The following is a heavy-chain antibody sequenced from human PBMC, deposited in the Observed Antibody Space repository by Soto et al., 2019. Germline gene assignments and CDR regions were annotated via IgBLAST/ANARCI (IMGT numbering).Heavy chain of an antibody. V-gene: IGHV4-61*01. J-gene: IGHJ6*02. CDR1: GGSVSSGSYY. D-gene: IGHD3-9*01. CDR3: ARRYYDILTGYYSHGMDV. Sequence: SETLSLTCTVSGGSVSSGSYYWSWIRQPPGKGLEWIGYIYYSGTTNYNPSLKSRVTISIDTSKNQFSLKLSSVTAADTAVYYCARRYYDILTGYYSHGMDVWGQGTTVTVSS. CDR2: IYYSGTT.